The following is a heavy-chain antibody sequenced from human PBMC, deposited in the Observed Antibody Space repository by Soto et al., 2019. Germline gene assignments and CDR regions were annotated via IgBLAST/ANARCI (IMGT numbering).Heavy chain of an antibody. V-gene: IGHV4-4*07. J-gene: IGHJ5*02. CDR3: ARDQGLVVTAYNWFDP. Sequence: SETLSLTCTVSGGSITDYSWVWIRPPAGKGLEWIGRIFSSSGTNYNPALKGRITMSLDTSKNQFSLKLNSATATATAVYFCARDQGLVVTAYNWFDPWGQGILVTVSS. CDR1: GGSITDYS. CDR2: IFSSSGT. D-gene: IGHD2-21*02.